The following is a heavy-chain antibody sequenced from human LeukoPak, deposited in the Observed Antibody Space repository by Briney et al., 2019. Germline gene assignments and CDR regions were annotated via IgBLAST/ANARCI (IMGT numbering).Heavy chain of an antibody. D-gene: IGHD6-19*01. CDR3: ARDSGIVVAYYFDY. CDR1: GFTFSSYS. Sequence: GGSLRLSCAASGFTFSSYSMNWVRQAPGKGLEWVSYISSSSSTIYYAGSVKGRFTISRDNAKNSLYLQMNSLRAEDTAVYYCARDSGIVVAYYFDYWGQGTLVTVSS. J-gene: IGHJ4*02. V-gene: IGHV3-48*01. CDR2: ISSSSSTI.